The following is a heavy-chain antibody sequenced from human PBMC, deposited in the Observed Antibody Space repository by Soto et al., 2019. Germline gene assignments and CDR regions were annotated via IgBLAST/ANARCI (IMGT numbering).Heavy chain of an antibody. CDR1: GGTXXSYA. CDR2: IIPIFGTA. V-gene: IGHV1-69*01. D-gene: IGHD2-2*01. J-gene: IGHJ6*02. CDR3: ARGRGVPAARNYYYYYGMDV. Sequence: QVQLVQSGAEVKKPGSSVKVSCKASGGTXXSYAISWVRQAPGQGLEWMGGIIPIFGTANYAEKFQGRVTINADESTSSAYMELCSPRSEDTAVYYCARGRGVPAARNYYYYYGMDVWGQGTTVTVSS.